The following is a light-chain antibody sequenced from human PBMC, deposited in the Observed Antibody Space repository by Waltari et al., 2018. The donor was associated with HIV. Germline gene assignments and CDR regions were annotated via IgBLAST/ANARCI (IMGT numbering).Light chain of an antibody. CDR2: DAS. V-gene: IGKV1-39*01. J-gene: IGKJ3*01. Sequence: IQMTQSPSSLSASVGDRVTITCRASQTVTSKVNWYQQKPGKAPKVLIYDASTLQRGVASRWRGGGCWTDFSITTTSLQHDDYSTYFCQQSYNTPLTFGPGTKVDIK. CDR1: QTVTSK. CDR3: QQSYNTPLT.